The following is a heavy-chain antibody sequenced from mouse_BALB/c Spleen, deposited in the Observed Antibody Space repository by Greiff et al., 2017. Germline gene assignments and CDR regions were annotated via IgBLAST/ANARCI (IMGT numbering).Heavy chain of an antibody. Sequence: VKLMESGPGLVAPSQSLSITCTVSGFSLTSYGVHWVRQPPGKGLEWLGVIWAGGSTNYNSALMSRLSISKDNSKSQGFLKMNSLQTDDTAMYYCAREGRYDVRFAYWGQGTLVTVSA. CDR3: AREGRYDVRFAY. CDR1: GFSLTSYG. J-gene: IGHJ3*01. V-gene: IGHV2-9*02. CDR2: IWAGGST. D-gene: IGHD2-14*01.